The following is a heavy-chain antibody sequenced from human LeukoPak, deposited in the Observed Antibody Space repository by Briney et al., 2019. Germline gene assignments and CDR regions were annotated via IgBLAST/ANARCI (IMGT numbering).Heavy chain of an antibody. Sequence: GGSLRLSCAASGFTFSNAWMSWVRQAPGKGLEWVSGIIGGAGSTYYADSVRGRFTISGDNSKNTLYLQMNSLRADDTAVYYCAHGTMYQLDSWGQGTLVTVSS. CDR3: AHGTMYQLDS. CDR1: GFTFSNAW. CDR2: IIGGAGST. V-gene: IGHV3-23*01. D-gene: IGHD2-2*01. J-gene: IGHJ4*02.